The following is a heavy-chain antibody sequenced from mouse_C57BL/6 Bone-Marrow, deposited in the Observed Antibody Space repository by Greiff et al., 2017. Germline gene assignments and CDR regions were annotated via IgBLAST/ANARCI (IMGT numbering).Heavy chain of an antibody. CDR1: GFTFSDYY. CDR3: ARSAGSSYTWFAD. J-gene: IGHJ3*01. Sequence: EVKLVESGGGLVQPGGSLKLSCAASGFTFSDYYMYWVRQTPEKRLEWVAYISNGGGSTYYPDTVKGRFTISRDNAKNTLYLQMSRLKSEDTAMYYCARSAGSSYTWFADWGQGTLVTVSA. CDR2: ISNGGGST. V-gene: IGHV5-12*01. D-gene: IGHD1-1*01.